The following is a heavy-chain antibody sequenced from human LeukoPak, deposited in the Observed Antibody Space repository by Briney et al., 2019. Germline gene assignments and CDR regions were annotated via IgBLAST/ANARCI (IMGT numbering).Heavy chain of an antibody. CDR1: GFTFSNYW. CDR2: IKQDGSEK. D-gene: IGHD6-13*01. Sequence: GGSLRLSCAASGFTFSNYWMSWVRQAPGKGLEWVANIKQDGSEKSYVGSVTGRFTISRDNAKNSLYMQMNSLRAEDTAVYFCARDHPVGSWYNWGQGTLVTVSS. J-gene: IGHJ4*02. CDR3: ARDHPVGSWYN. V-gene: IGHV3-7*01.